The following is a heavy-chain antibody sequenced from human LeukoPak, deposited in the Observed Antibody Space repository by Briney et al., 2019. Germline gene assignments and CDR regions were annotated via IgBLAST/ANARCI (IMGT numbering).Heavy chain of an antibody. CDR1: GFSFSTYS. D-gene: IGHD1-26*01. V-gene: IGHV3-21*04. CDR2: ISSTGSYI. CDR3: ARVLRSAIVGSPNWFDP. Sequence: GGSLRLSCAASGFSFSTYSMNWVRQAPGKGLEWISSISSTGSYIYYGASVKGRFTISRDNAKNSFYLQMNSLRAEDTAVYYCARVLRSAIVGSPNWFDPWGQGTLVTVSS. J-gene: IGHJ5*02.